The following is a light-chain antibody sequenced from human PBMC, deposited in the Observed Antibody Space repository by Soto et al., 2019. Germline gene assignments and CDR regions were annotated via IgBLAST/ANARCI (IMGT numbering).Light chain of an antibody. CDR3: MQALQTPYT. CDR1: QRLLHSNGNTF. V-gene: IGKV2-28*01. Sequence: EIVMTQSPPALTVTPGEPASISCRSSQRLLHSNGNTFLDWYLQKPGQSPQLLIYLGSNRASGVPARVSGSEAGTDFTLKISRVVAEDVGVYYCMQALQTPYTFGQGTKLEIK. CDR2: LGS. J-gene: IGKJ2*01.